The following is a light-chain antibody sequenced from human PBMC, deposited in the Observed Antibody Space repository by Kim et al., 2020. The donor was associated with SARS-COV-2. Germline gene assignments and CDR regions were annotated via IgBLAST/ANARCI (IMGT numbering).Light chain of an antibody. J-gene: IGLJ3*02. Sequence: QLVLTQSSSASASPGSSVKLTCTLSSGHSSYIIAWHQQQPGKAPRYLMKLEGSGSYNKGSGVPDRFSGSSSGADRYLTISNLQSEDEADYYCETWDMNTWVFGGGTQLTVL. V-gene: IGLV4-60*03. CDR1: SGHSSYI. CDR2: LEGSGSY. CDR3: ETWDMNTWV.